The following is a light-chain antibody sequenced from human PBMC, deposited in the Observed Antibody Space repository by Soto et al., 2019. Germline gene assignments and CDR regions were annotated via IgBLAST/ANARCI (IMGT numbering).Light chain of an antibody. Sequence: QSALTQPRSVSGSPGQSVTISCTGTSSDVGGYNYVSWYQEQPGKAPKLMIYDVSKRPSGVPDRFSVSKSGNTASLTISGLQADDEADYYCSSYITSNNLRVFGTGTKLTVL. V-gene: IGLV2-11*01. CDR3: SSYITSNNLRV. CDR1: SSDVGGYNY. CDR2: DVS. J-gene: IGLJ1*01.